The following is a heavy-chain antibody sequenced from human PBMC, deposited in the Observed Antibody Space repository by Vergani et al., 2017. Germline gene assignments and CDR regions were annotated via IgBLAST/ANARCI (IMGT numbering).Heavy chain of an antibody. Sequence: QVQLVQSGAEVKKPGASVKVSCKASGYTFTSYDINWVRQATGQGLEWMGWMNPNSGNTGYAQKFQGRVTITRNTSISTAYMELSSLRSEDTAVYYCARGYSSGRIGYYYYCMDVWGQGTTVTVSS. CDR2: MNPNSGNT. D-gene: IGHD6-19*01. CDR1: GYTFTSYD. CDR3: ARGYSSGRIGYYYYCMDV. J-gene: IGHJ6*02. V-gene: IGHV1-8*03.